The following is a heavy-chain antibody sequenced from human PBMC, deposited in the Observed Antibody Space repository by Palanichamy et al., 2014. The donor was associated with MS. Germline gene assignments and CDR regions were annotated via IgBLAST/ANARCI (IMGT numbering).Heavy chain of an antibody. CDR3: ARGASSGNYEIRYFDY. CDR2: ARNEANSYSI. J-gene: IGHJ4*02. CDR1: GFTFSDHF. D-gene: IGHD1-26*01. V-gene: IGHV3-72*01. Sequence: EVQLVESGGGLVQPGGSLRLSCTASGFTFSDHFMDWVRQAPGKGLEWLGRARNEANSYSIEYAASVEGRFTISRDDSLNSLYLQMNSLKIGDTAVYYCARGASSGNYEIRYFDYWGQGTLVTVSS.